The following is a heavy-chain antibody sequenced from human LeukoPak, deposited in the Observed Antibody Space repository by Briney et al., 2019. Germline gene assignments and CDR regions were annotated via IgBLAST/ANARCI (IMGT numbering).Heavy chain of an antibody. D-gene: IGHD3-10*01. CDR2: IIPIFGTA. V-gene: IGHV1-69*05. Sequence: ASVKVSCKASGGTFSSYAISWVRQAPGQGLEWMGGIIPIFGTANYAQKFQGRVTITTDESTSTAYMELSSLRSEDTAVYYCARGYSMVRGVIHGNWLDPWGQGTLVTVSS. CDR3: ARGYSMVRGVIHGNWLDP. J-gene: IGHJ5*02. CDR1: GGTFSSYA.